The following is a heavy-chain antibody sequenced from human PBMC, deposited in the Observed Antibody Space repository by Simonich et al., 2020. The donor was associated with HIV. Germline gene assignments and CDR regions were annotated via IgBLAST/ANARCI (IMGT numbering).Heavy chain of an antibody. CDR2: INHSEST. Sequence: QVQLQQWGAGLLKPSETLSLTCAVYGGSFSGYYWSWIRQPPGKGLEWIGEINHSESTNNNPPLTSRVTISVDTSKNQFSLKLSSVTAADTAVYYCARGGYCSGGSCYPLFSRYGMDVWGQGTTVTVSS. CDR1: GGSFSGYY. D-gene: IGHD2-15*01. V-gene: IGHV4-34*01. CDR3: ARGGYCSGGSCYPLFSRYGMDV. J-gene: IGHJ6*02.